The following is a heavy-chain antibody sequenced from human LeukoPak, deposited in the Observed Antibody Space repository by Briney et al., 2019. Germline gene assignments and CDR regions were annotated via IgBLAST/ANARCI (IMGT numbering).Heavy chain of an antibody. CDR1: GGSISSNKYY. CDR2: IYYSGST. Sequence: SETLSLTCTVSGGSISSNKYYWAWIRQPPGKGLEWIGSIYYSGSTYYNPSLKSRVTISVDTSKNQFSLKLSSVTAADTAVYYCATPYSGGYHGLDIWGQGTRVTVSS. V-gene: IGHV4-39*01. D-gene: IGHD1-26*01. CDR3: ATPYSGGYHGLDI. J-gene: IGHJ3*02.